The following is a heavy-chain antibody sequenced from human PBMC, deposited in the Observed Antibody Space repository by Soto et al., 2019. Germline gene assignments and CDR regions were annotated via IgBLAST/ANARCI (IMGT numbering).Heavy chain of an antibody. Sequence: SVQVSFKASGGTFSRYAISWLRQAPGQGLEWMGGIIPIFGTANYAQKFQGRVTITADESTSTAYMELSSLRSEDTAVYYCARAAVTTIYYYYGMDVWGQGTTVTVSS. CDR3: ARAAVTTIYYYYGMDV. D-gene: IGHD4-4*01. J-gene: IGHJ6*02. V-gene: IGHV1-69*13. CDR2: IIPIFGTA. CDR1: GGTFSRYA.